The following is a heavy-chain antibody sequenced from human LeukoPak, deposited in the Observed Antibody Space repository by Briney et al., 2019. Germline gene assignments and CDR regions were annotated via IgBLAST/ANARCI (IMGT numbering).Heavy chain of an antibody. CDR2: ISSSSSYI. CDR3: ARVGVRQLVGDFDY. CDR1: GFTFSSYS. J-gene: IGHJ4*02. Sequence: GGSLRLSCAATGFTFSSYSMNWVRQAPGKGLEWVSSISSSSSYIYCADSVKGRFTISRDNAKNSLYLQMNSLRAEDTAVYYCARVGVRQLVGDFDYWGQGTLVTVSS. V-gene: IGHV3-21*01. D-gene: IGHD6-6*01.